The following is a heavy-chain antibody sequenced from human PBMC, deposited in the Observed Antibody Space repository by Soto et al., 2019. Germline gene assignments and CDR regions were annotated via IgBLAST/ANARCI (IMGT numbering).Heavy chain of an antibody. CDR3: ARDFAYFDS. D-gene: IGHD3-3*01. Sequence: QVQLQESGPGLVKPSETLSLTCTVSGGSFKSGSYSWSWIRQPPEKGLEWIGYVYHTGRTSYNPSLKSRVSISMDTSKNQFSLNLDSVTAADTAVYFCARDFAYFDSWGQGTLVTVSS. V-gene: IGHV4-61*01. J-gene: IGHJ4*02. CDR1: GGSFKSGSYS. CDR2: VYHTGRT.